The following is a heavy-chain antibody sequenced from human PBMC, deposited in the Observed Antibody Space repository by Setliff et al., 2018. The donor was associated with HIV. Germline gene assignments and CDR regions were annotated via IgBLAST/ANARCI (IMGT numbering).Heavy chain of an antibody. D-gene: IGHD3-22*01. CDR2: IYYSGST. CDR1: GGSISSYY. Sequence: KSSETLSLTCTVSGGSISSYYWSWIRQPPGKGLEWIGYIYYSGSTNYNPSLKSRVTISVDTSKNQFSLKLSSVTAADTAVYYCARGTYYYDSSGYFNYYYGMDVWGQGTTVTVSS. CDR3: ARGTYYYDSSGYFNYYYGMDV. J-gene: IGHJ6*02. V-gene: IGHV4-59*01.